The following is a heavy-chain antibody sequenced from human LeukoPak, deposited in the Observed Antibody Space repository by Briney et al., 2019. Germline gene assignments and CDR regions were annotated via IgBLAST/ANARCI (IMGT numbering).Heavy chain of an antibody. CDR1: GFSFTASA. Sequence: GGSLRPSSAASGFSFTASAVHSVPRASGTGRKGVGRIISKENSSSTAYAASVKGRFTVSRDDSRNTAYLQMNSLKTEDTAVYYWVFAAGTYGGGPGTLVTVSS. D-gene: IGHD4-17*01. CDR2: IISKENSSST. V-gene: IGHV3-73*01. J-gene: IGHJ4*02. CDR3: VFAAGTYG.